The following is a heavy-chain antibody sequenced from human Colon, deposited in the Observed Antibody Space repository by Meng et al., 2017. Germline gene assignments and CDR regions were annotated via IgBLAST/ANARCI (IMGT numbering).Heavy chain of an antibody. CDR3: ARHAPAQWLPTGDY. CDR2: IYPGDSDT. Sequence: GGSLRLSCKGSGYSFTSYWIGWVRQMPGKGLEWMGIIYPGDSDTRYRPSFQGQVTISADKSISTAYLQWSSLKASDTAMYYCARHAPAQWLPTGDYWGQGTLVTVSS. D-gene: IGHD6-19*01. V-gene: IGHV5-51*01. CDR1: GYSFTSYW. J-gene: IGHJ4*02.